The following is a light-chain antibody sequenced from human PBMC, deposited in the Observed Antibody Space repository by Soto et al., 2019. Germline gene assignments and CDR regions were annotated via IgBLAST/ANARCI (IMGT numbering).Light chain of an antibody. V-gene: IGKV3-15*01. Sequence: EQVMAPSPAPQPVSPTERVTLSRRASQSVGRSLAWYQQKPGQAPRLLIYGASTRATGIPARFSGSGSGTEFSLTISSLQSEDFAVYYCQQYDNWPIPFGQGTRLEIK. CDR1: QSVGRS. J-gene: IGKJ5*01. CDR3: QQYDNWPIP. CDR2: GAS.